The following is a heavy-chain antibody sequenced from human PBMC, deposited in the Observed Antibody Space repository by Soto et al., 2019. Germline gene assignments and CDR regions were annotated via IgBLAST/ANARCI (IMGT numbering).Heavy chain of an antibody. CDR2: INPNSGDT. D-gene: IGHD2-15*01. V-gene: IGHV1-2*04. CDR3: ARGLYCSDGNCHNWFDP. J-gene: IGHJ5*02. CDR1: GYTFAGYY. Sequence: GASVEVSCEACGYTFAGYYIHWVRQSPGQGLEWMGWINPNSGDTNYAQNFQGWVTMTRATSISTTYMELSRLRSDDAAVYYCARGLYCSDGNCHNWFDPWGQGTLVTVSS.